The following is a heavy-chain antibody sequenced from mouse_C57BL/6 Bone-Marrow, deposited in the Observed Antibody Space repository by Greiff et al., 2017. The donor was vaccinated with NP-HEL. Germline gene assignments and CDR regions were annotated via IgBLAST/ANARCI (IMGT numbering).Heavy chain of an antibody. J-gene: IGHJ3*01. D-gene: IGHD1-1*02. CDR1: GYTFTSYW. CDR2: INPSSGYT. V-gene: IGHV1-7*01. CDR3: AYSCYSGGRSWFAY. Sequence: QVTLKESGAELAKPGASVKLSCKASGYTFTSYWMHWVKQRPGQGLEWIGYINPSSGYTKYNQKFKDKATLTADKSSSTAYMQLSSLTYEHSADDYGAYSCYSGGRSWFAYWGQGTLVTVSA.